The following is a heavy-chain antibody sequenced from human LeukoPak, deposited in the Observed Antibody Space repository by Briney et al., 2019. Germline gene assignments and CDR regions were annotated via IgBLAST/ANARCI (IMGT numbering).Heavy chain of an antibody. V-gene: IGHV1-2*02. CDR3: ARDWGKVGATPHY. CDR2: INPNSGGT. CDR1: GYTFTGYY. Sequence: ASVKVSCKASGYTFTGYYMHWVRQAPGQGLEWMGWINPNSGGTNYAQKFQGRVTMTRDTSISTAYMELSRLRSDDTAVYYCARDWGKVGATPHYWGQGTLVTVSS. D-gene: IGHD1-26*01. J-gene: IGHJ4*02.